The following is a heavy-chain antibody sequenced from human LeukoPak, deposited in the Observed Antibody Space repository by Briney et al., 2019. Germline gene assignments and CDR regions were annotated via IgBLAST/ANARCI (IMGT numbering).Heavy chain of an antibody. Sequence: ASEKVSCKASGYTFTSYYMHWVRQAPGQGLEWMGIINPSGGSTSYAQKFQGRVTITRNTSISTAYMELSSLRSEDTAVYYCARGSRAGGYRYYFDYWGQGTLVTVSS. V-gene: IGHV1-46*01. D-gene: IGHD3-16*01. CDR2: INPSGGST. CDR3: ARGSRAGGYRYYFDY. J-gene: IGHJ4*02. CDR1: GYTFTSYY.